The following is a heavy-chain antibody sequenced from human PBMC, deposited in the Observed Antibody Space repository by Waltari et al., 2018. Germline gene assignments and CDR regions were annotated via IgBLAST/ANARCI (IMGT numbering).Heavy chain of an antibody. J-gene: IGHJ4*02. Sequence: QVHLQQWGEGLLKPSATLSLTCAVYGGSFSDSYWSWIRQPPGKGLEWIGEINHSGNTNYNPSLKSRVTTSVDTSKTQFSLKVTSVTAADTAVYYCAFNPGYSSSWSDYFDYWGQGTLVTVSS. V-gene: IGHV4-34*01. CDR2: INHSGNT. CDR3: AFNPGYSSSWSDYFDY. D-gene: IGHD6-13*01. CDR1: GGSFSDSY.